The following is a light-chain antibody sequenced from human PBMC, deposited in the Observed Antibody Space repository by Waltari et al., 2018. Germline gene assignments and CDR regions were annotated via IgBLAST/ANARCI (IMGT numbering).Light chain of an antibody. V-gene: IGKV3-15*01. J-gene: IGKJ1*01. CDR3: HQYNNWPPGGT. CDR1: QSVGIN. CDR2: TAS. Sequence: EIVMTQSPAALSVSPGERATLSCRASQSVGINLAWYQQKPGQAPRLLISTASTRATGIPARFRGSGSGTEFTLPINSLQSEDSAIYYCHQYNNWPPGGTFGQGTKVELK.